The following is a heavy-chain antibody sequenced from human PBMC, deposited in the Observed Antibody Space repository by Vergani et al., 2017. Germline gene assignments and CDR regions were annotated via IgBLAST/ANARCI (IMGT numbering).Heavy chain of an antibody. J-gene: IGHJ2*01. CDR1: GDSIISRSYY. Sequence: QMQLQESGPGLVKASETLSLTCTVPGDSIISRSYYWGWIRQPPGKGLEWIGSIYNSGNGDSSSSLKSRVTISADTSKNQFSLRLTSVTAADTAVYYCASRKYYSDSTSHFRGRCFDVWGRGTLVTVPS. D-gene: IGHD3-16*01. CDR3: ASRKYYSDSTSHFRGRCFDV. CDR2: IYNSGNG. V-gene: IGHV4-39*01.